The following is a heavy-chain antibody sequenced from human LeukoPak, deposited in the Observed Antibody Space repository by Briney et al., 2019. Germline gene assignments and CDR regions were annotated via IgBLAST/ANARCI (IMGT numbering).Heavy chain of an antibody. D-gene: IGHD6-6*01. CDR2: IIPIFGTA. V-gene: IGHV1-69*05. Sequence: ASVKVSCKASGGTFSSYAISWVRQAPGQGLEWMGGIIPIFGTANYAQKFQGRVTITTDESTSTAYMELSSLRSGDTAVYYCARGGSSAYYYYYYYMDVWGKGTTVTVSS. CDR3: ARGGSSAYYYYYYYMDV. J-gene: IGHJ6*03. CDR1: GGTFSSYA.